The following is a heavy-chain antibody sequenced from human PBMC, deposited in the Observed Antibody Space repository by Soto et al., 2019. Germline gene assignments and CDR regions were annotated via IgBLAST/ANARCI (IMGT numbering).Heavy chain of an antibody. J-gene: IGHJ5*01. Sequence: EVQLLESGGGLVQPGGSLRLSCATSGFMFGSYAMNWVRQAPGKGLEWVSVISGGGSTTNYADSVRGRFTTSRNRSTDTVYLQLYSLIVEDTAVYYCAKARKYSSPYDSWGQGTLVTVSS. CDR1: GFMFGSYA. D-gene: IGHD6-19*01. CDR2: ISGGGSTT. CDR3: AKARKYSSPYDS. V-gene: IGHV3-23*01.